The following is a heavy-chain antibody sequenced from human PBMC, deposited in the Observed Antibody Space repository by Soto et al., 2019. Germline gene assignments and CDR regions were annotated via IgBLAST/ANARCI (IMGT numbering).Heavy chain of an antibody. Sequence: PGESLTISCKGSGYSFISYWIGWVRHMPGKGLEWMGIIYPGDSDTRYSPSFQGQVTISADKSISTAYLQWSSLKASDTAMYYCASSNSGYDPCFDYWGQGTLVTVSS. CDR2: IYPGDSDT. CDR3: ASSNSGYDPCFDY. CDR1: GYSFISYW. V-gene: IGHV5-51*01. J-gene: IGHJ4*02. D-gene: IGHD5-12*01.